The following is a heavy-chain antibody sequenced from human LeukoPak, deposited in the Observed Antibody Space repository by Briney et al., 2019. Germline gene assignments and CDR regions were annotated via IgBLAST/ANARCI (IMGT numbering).Heavy chain of an antibody. Sequence: SETLSLTCTVSGGSISSGDYYWSWIRQPPGKGLEWIGYIYYSGSTYYNPSLKSRVTISVDTSKNQFSLKLSSVTAADTAVYYCAGGMRGSSWYFNWFDPWGQGTLVTVSS. CDR3: AGGMRGSSWYFNWFDP. J-gene: IGHJ5*02. V-gene: IGHV4-30-4*01. D-gene: IGHD6-13*01. CDR2: IYYSGST. CDR1: GGSISSGDYY.